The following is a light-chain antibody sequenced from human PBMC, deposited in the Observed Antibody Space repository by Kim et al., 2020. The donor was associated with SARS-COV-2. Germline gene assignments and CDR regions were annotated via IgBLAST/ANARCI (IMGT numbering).Light chain of an antibody. Sequence: EVVMTQSPGTLSVSPGERVTLSCRASQSVTTNLAWYQLKSGQAPRLLIYAASTRATGIPGRFSGSGSGTDFTLIISSLQSEDFAVYYCQQYDAWPRTFGQGTKVDIK. CDR2: AAS. J-gene: IGKJ1*01. CDR3: QQYDAWPRT. V-gene: IGKV3-15*01. CDR1: QSVTTN.